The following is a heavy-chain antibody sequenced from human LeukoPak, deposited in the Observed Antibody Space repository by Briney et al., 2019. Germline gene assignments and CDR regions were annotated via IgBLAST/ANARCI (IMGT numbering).Heavy chain of an antibody. V-gene: IGHV1-2*02. CDR3: AVEGAIFGVVDY. D-gene: IGHD3-3*01. CDR1: GYTFTSYY. J-gene: IGHJ4*02. CDR2: INPNSGGT. Sequence: GASVKVSCKASGYTFTSYYMHWVRRAPGQGLEWMGWINPNSGGTNYAQKFQGRVTMTRDTSISTAYMELSRLRSDDTAVYYCAVEGAIFGVVDYWGQGTLVTVSS.